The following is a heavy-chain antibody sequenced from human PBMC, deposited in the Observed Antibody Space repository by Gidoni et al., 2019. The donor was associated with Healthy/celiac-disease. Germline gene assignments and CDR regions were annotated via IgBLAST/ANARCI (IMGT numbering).Heavy chain of an antibody. V-gene: IGHV3-21*01. CDR3: ATSPGYWFDP. CDR1: GFTFSSYS. Sequence: EVQLVESGGGLVKPGGSLRPSWSAFGFTFSSYSMNWVRQAPGKGLEWVSSISSISSYIYYADSVKGRFTISRDNAKNSLYLQMNSLRAEDTAVYYCATSPGYWFDPWGQGTLVTVSS. J-gene: IGHJ5*02. CDR2: ISSISSYI. D-gene: IGHD6-25*01.